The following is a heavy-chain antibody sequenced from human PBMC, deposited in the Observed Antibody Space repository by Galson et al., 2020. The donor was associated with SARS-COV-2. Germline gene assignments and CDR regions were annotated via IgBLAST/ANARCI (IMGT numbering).Heavy chain of an antibody. Sequence: GSLKISCAASGFTFSSYAMHWVRQAPGKGLEWVAVISYDGSNKYYADSVKGRFTISRDNSKNTLYLQMNSLRAEDTAVYYCARDLSDGYARHYYYMDVWGKGTTVTISS. J-gene: IGHJ6*03. CDR2: ISYDGSNK. CDR1: GFTFSSYA. CDR3: ARDLSDGYARHYYYMDV. V-gene: IGHV3-30*04. D-gene: IGHD5-12*01.